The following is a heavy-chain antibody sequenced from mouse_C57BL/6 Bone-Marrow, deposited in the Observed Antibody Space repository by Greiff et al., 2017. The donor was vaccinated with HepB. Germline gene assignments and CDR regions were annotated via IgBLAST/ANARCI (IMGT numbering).Heavy chain of an antibody. D-gene: IGHD1-1*01. Sequence: VKQSCKASGYTFTSYWMHWVKQRPIQGLEWIGNIDPSDSETHYNQKFKDKATLTVDKSSSTAYMQLSSLTSEDSAVYYCARIYYGSSYYAMDYWGQGTSVTVSS. J-gene: IGHJ4*01. CDR3: ARIYYGSSYYAMDY. V-gene: IGHV1-52*01. CDR2: IDPSDSET. CDR1: GYTFTSYW.